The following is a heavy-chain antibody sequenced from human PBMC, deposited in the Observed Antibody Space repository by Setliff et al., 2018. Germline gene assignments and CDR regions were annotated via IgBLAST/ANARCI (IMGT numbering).Heavy chain of an antibody. D-gene: IGHD5-18*01. CDR3: VREGVDTRSSTDYRYYMDV. CDR2: TIPMFGST. CDR1: GATFRSYG. V-gene: IGHV1-69*05. J-gene: IGHJ6*03. Sequence: SVKVSCKASGATFRSYGISWVRQAPGQGLKWMGGTIPMFGSTSYAQKFQGRVTIITDESTTTAYMELSSLGSEDTAVYYCVREGVDTRSSTDYRYYMDVWGKGTTVTVSS.